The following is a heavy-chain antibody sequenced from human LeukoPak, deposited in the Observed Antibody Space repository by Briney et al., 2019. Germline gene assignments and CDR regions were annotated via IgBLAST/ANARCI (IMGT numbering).Heavy chain of an antibody. CDR3: ATCSCPPRYYYYYYMDV. V-gene: IGHV1-2*06. J-gene: IGHJ6*03. D-gene: IGHD2-2*01. Sequence: EASVKVSCKASGYTFTGYYMHWVRQAPGQGLEWMGRINPNSGGTNYAQKFQGRVTMTRDTSISTAYMELSSLRSEDTAVYYCATCSCPPRYYYYYYMDVWGKGTTVTVSS. CDR1: GYTFTGYY. CDR2: INPNSGGT.